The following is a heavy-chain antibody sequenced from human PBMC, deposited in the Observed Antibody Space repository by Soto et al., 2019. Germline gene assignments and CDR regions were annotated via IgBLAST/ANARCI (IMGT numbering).Heavy chain of an antibody. J-gene: IGHJ3*02. D-gene: IGHD3-3*01. Sequence: ASVKVSCKASGYTFTSYGTSWVRQAPGQGLEWMGWISAYNGNTNYAQKLQGRVTMTTDTSTSTAYMELRSLRSDDTAVYYCARSYRPTYYDFWSGYPSGAFDIWGQGTMVTVSS. CDR1: GYTFTSYG. CDR2: ISAYNGNT. V-gene: IGHV1-18*04. CDR3: ARSYRPTYYDFWSGYPSGAFDI.